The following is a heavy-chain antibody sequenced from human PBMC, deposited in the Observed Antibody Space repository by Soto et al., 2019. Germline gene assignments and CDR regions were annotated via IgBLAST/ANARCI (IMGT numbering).Heavy chain of an antibody. CDR2: INPNSGGT. CDR3: ARDRSGIAAAGRPTDAFDI. D-gene: IGHD6-13*01. J-gene: IGHJ3*02. V-gene: IGHV1-2*04. CDR1: GYTFTGYY. Sequence: ASVKGSCKASGYTFTGYYMHWVRQAPGQGLEWMGWINPNSGGTNYAQKFQGWVTMTRDTSISTAYMELSRLRSDDTAVYYCARDRSGIAAAGRPTDAFDIWGQGTMVTVSS.